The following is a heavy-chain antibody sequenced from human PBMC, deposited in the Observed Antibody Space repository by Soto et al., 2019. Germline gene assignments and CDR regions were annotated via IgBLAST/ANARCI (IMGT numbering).Heavy chain of an antibody. CDR2: IIPIFGTA. V-gene: IGHV1-69*06. J-gene: IGHJ6*02. Sequence: SVKVSCKASGGTFSSYAISWVRQAPGQGLEWMGGIIPIFGTANYAQKFQGRVTITADKSTSTAYMELSSLRSEDTAVYYCARDQSSSEVYYYYGMDVWGQGTTVTVS. D-gene: IGHD6-6*01. CDR1: GGTFSSYA. CDR3: ARDQSSSEVYYYYGMDV.